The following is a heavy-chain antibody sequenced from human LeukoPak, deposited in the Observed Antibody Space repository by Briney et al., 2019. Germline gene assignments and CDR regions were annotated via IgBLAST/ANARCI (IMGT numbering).Heavy chain of an antibody. CDR3: ARDLDSSSYAY. D-gene: IGHD6-13*01. CDR1: GFTFSSYS. V-gene: IGHV3-21*01. CDR2: ISSSSSYI. J-gene: IGHJ4*02. Sequence: GGSLRLSCAASGFTFSSYSMNWVRQAPGKGLEWVSSISSSSSYIYYADSVRGRFTISRDNAKNSLYLQMNSLRAEDTAVYYCARDLDSSSYAYWGQGTLVTVSS.